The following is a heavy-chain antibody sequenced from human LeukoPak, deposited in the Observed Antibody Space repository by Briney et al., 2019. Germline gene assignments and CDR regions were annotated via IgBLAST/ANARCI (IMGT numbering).Heavy chain of an antibody. V-gene: IGHV4-34*11. J-gene: IGHJ4*02. Sequence: SETLSLTCAVYGGSFSGYYWSWIRQPPGKGLEWIGYIYYSGSTNYNPSLKSRVTMSVDTSKNQFSLKLSSVTAADTAVHYCARGPYYYGSGSYLNDYWGQGTLVTVSS. CDR2: IYYSGST. CDR1: GGSFSGYY. D-gene: IGHD3-10*01. CDR3: ARGPYYYGSGSYLNDY.